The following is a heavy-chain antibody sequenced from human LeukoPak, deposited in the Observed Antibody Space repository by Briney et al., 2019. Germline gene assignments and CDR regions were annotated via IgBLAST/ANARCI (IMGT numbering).Heavy chain of an antibody. D-gene: IGHD5-18*01. CDR3: ASGPTRYSPHPYFDY. J-gene: IGHJ4*02. CDR1: GYTSTAYY. Sequence: GASVKVSCKASGYTSTAYYMHWVRQAPGQGLEWMGWINPNSGGTNYAQKFQGRVTMTRDTSINTVYMELSRLTSDDTAVYSCASGPTRYSPHPYFDYWGQGTLVTVSS. CDR2: INPNSGGT. V-gene: IGHV1-2*02.